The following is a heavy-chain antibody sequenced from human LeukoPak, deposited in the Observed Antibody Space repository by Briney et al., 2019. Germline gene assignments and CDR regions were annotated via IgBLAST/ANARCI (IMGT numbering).Heavy chain of an antibody. J-gene: IGHJ4*02. CDR1: GGTFSSYA. CDR3: ARDLGTAAAGTGY. Sequence: GASVKVSCKASGGTFSSYAISWVRQAPGQGLEWMGRIIPILGIANYAQKFQGRVTITADKSTSTAYMELSSLRSEDTAVYYCARDLGTAAAGTGYWGQGTLVTVSS. CDR2: IIPILGIA. D-gene: IGHD6-13*01. V-gene: IGHV1-69*04.